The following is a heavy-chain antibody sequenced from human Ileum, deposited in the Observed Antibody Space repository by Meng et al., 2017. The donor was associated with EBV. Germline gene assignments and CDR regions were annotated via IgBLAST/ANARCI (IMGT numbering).Heavy chain of an antibody. Sequence: LQRLGPGPGLVNPSQTLSLTCTGSGGSISSSGFYWAWIRQPPGEGLEWIGSVVYSGTTYYTSSLKSRVSISVDTSKNQFSLKLSSVTAADTAVYYCARHHHSPTFDYWGQGTLVTVSS. J-gene: IGHJ4*02. CDR1: GGSISSSGFY. CDR2: VVYSGTT. V-gene: IGHV4-39*01. CDR3: ARHHHSPTFDY. D-gene: IGHD1-14*01.